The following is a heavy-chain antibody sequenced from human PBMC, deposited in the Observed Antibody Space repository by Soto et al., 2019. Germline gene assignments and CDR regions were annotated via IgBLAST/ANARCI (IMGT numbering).Heavy chain of an antibody. Sequence: PGGSLRLSCAASGFTFSSYAMSWVRQAPGKGLEWVSAISGSGGSTYYADSVKGRFTISRDNSKNTLYLQMNSLRAEDTAVYYCASRDIVVVPAAPPYYYGMDVWGQGTTVTVSS. V-gene: IGHV3-23*01. J-gene: IGHJ6*02. CDR3: ASRDIVVVPAAPPYYYGMDV. CDR1: GFTFSSYA. CDR2: ISGSGGST. D-gene: IGHD2-2*01.